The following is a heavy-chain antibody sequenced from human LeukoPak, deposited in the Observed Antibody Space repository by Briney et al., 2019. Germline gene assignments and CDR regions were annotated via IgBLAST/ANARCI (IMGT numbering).Heavy chain of an antibody. CDR3: ARDSLTGRSKNWFDP. Sequence: GASVKVSCKASGYTFTSYYMHWVRQAPGQGLEWMGIINPSGGSTSYAQKFQGRVTMTRDTSTSTVYMELSSLRSEDTAVYYCARDSLTGRSKNWFDPWGQGTLVTVSS. CDR2: INPSGGST. CDR1: GYTFTSYY. J-gene: IGHJ5*02. V-gene: IGHV1-46*01. D-gene: IGHD1-20*01.